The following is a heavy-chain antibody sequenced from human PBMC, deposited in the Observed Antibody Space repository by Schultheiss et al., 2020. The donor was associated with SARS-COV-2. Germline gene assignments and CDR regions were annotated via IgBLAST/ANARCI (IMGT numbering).Heavy chain of an antibody. D-gene: IGHD6-13*01. CDR3: ARGRKKLVGYYYYGMDV. J-gene: IGHJ6*02. Sequence: SETLSLTCAVYGGSLSGYYWSWIRQPPGKGLEWIGEINHSGSTNYNPSLKSRVTISVDTSKNQFSLKLSSVTAADTAVYYCARGRKKLVGYYYYGMDVWGQGTTVTVSS. CDR2: INHSGST. V-gene: IGHV4-34*01. CDR1: GGSLSGYY.